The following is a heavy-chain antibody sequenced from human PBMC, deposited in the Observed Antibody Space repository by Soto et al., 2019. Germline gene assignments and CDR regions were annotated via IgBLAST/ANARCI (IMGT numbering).Heavy chain of an antibody. J-gene: IGHJ6*02. CDR2: IIPIFGTA. CDR1: GGTFSSYA. V-gene: IGHV1-69*01. Sequence: QVQLVQSGAEVKKPGSSVKVSCKASGGTFSSYAISWVRQAPGQGLEWMGGIIPIFGTANYAQKFQGRVTITAGESTSTVYMELSSRRSEVTAVYSCSSPSGRRLTPTVSAVVPQYYDYCMDVWGHGTTVTVSS. D-gene: IGHD3-10*01. CDR3: SSPSGRRLTPTVSAVVPQYYDYCMDV.